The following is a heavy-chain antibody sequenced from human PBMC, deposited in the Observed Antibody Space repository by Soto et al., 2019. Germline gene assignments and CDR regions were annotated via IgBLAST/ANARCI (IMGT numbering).Heavy chain of an antibody. CDR1: GFAFSSYG. CDR3: VSDRGYGHASVPYS. CDR2: ISYDGSLQ. D-gene: IGHD5-18*01. Sequence: QAQLVESGGGVVQPGRSLRLSCAASGFAFSSYGMHWVRQAPGTGLEWVAVISYDGSLQHYADSVKGRFTISRDNSKNMMLLQMRSLRAEDMAVYYCVSDRGYGHASVPYSWGQGTLVSVSS. V-gene: IGHV3-30*03. J-gene: IGHJ4*02.